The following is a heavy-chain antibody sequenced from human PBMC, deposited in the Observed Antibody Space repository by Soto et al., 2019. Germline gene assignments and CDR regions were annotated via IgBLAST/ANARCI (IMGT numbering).Heavy chain of an antibody. CDR1: GLIVNHHW. CDR3: VTPACDATNCYTSDY. V-gene: IGHV3-7*01. D-gene: IGHD2-2*02. J-gene: IGHJ4*02. Sequence: GGSLRLSCAASGLIVNHHWMIWVRQAPGKGLEWVANIKPDGSERYYVDSVKGRFVISRDNAYNTLYLQMNSLRVEDTALYYCVTPACDATNCYTSDYWGQGTLVTVSS. CDR2: IKPDGSER.